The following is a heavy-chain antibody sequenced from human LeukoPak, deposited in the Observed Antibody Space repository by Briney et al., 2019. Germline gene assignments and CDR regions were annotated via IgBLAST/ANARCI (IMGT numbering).Heavy chain of an antibody. CDR1: GFTFSSYS. V-gene: IGHV3-21*01. CDR2: ISSSSSHI. Sequence: PGGSLRLSCAASGFTFSSYSMNWVRQAPGKGLEWVSSISSSSSHIYYADSVKGRFTISRDNAKNSLYLQMSSLRAEDTAVYYCARDYGRRAKYGSGSPFDYWGQGTLVTVSS. CDR3: ARDYGRRAKYGSGSPFDY. D-gene: IGHD3-10*01. J-gene: IGHJ4*02.